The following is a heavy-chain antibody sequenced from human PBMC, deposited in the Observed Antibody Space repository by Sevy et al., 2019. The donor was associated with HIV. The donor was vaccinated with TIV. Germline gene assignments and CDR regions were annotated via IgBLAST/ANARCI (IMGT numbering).Heavy chain of an antibody. CDR3: ARKYDSSGYFDY. V-gene: IGHV3-23*01. CDR1: GFTFSSYA. CDR2: ISGSGGSGDKT. J-gene: IGHJ4*02. Sequence: GESLKISCAASGFTFSSYAMNWVRQAPGKGLEWVSGISGSGGSGDKTNYADSVKGRFNISRDDSKNLLYLQLNSLRAEDTAIYYCARKYDSSGYFDYWGQGTLVTVSS. D-gene: IGHD3-22*01.